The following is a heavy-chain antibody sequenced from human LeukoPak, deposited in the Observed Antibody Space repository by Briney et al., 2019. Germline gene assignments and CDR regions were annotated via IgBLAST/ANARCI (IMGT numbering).Heavy chain of an antibody. CDR1: AFRFSSYG. D-gene: IGHD1-26*01. CDR3: ARDGVGELPFDY. Sequence: PGGSLRLSCAASAFRFSSYGMHWVRQAPGKGPEWVAFIRSDSSNQYYADSVKGRFTISRDNSKNTLYLQMNSLRAEDTAVYYCARDGVGELPFDYRGQGTLVTVSS. V-gene: IGHV3-30*02. J-gene: IGHJ4*02. CDR2: IRSDSSNQ.